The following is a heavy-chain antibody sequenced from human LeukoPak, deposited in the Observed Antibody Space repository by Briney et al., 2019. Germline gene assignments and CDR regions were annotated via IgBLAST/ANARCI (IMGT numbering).Heavy chain of an antibody. J-gene: IGHJ4*02. V-gene: IGHV1-69*05. D-gene: IGHD2-8*01. Sequence: ASVKVSCKASGGTFSSYAISWVRQAPGQGLEWMGGIIPIFGTANYAQKFQGRVTITTDESTSTAYMELSSLRSEDTAVYYCAGGPSVLTVYATLDYWGQGTLVTVSS. CDR2: IIPIFGTA. CDR3: AGGPSVLTVYATLDY. CDR1: GGTFSSYA.